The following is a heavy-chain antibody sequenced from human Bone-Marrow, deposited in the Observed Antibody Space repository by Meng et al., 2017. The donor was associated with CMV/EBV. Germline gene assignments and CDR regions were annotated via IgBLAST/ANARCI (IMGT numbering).Heavy chain of an antibody. V-gene: IGHV1-2*02. CDR2: INPNSGGT. CDR3: ARDGSYYDILTGYLYYFDY. Sequence: ASVKVSCKASGYTFTSYGISWVRQAPGQGLEWMGWINPNSGGTNYAQKFQGRVTMTRDTSISTAYMELSRLRSDDTAVYYCARDGSYYDILTGYLYYFDYWGQGTLVTVSS. J-gene: IGHJ4*02. CDR1: GYTFTSYG. D-gene: IGHD3-9*01.